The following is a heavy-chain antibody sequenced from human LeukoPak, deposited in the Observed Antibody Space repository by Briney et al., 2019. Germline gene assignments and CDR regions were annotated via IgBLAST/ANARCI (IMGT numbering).Heavy chain of an antibody. CDR1: GGSISSGDYY. Sequence: SQTLSLTCTVSGGSISSGDYYWRWIRQPPGKGLEWIAYIYHSGSTYYNPSLKSRVTISVGRSQNHFSLQLSSVTAADTAVYYCATISYYYYHMDVWGRGTTVTVSS. CDR3: ATISYYYYHMDV. V-gene: IGHV4-30-2*01. D-gene: IGHD3-10*01. J-gene: IGHJ6*03. CDR2: IYHSGST.